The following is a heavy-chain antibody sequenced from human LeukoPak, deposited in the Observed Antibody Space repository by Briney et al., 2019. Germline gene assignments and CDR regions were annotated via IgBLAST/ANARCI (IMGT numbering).Heavy chain of an antibody. D-gene: IGHD2-21*01. Sequence: GGSLRLSCVASGFTFTTYEMNWVRQAPGKGLEWVAYISAGGGGTYYADSVKGRFTFSRDNAKNSLYLQMGSLRAEDTAVYYFGSLTQTATSEHLWGQETVVSVLW. J-gene: IGHJ2*01. CDR3: GSLTQTATSEHLWGQETVVSVL. CDR1: GFTFTTYE. CDR2: ISAGGGGT. V-gene: IGHV3-48*03.